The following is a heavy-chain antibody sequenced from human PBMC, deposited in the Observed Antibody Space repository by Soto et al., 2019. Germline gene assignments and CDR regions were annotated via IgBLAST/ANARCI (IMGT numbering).Heavy chain of an antibody. V-gene: IGHV1-18*01. Sequence: ASVKVSCKASGYTFTSYGISWVRQAPGQGLEWMGWISAYSGNTNYAQKLQGRVTMTTDTSTSTAYMELRSLRSDDTAVYYCARYIQLWLEGGWFDPWGQGTLVTVSS. CDR1: GYTFTSYG. D-gene: IGHD5-18*01. CDR3: ARYIQLWLEGGWFDP. CDR2: ISAYSGNT. J-gene: IGHJ5*02.